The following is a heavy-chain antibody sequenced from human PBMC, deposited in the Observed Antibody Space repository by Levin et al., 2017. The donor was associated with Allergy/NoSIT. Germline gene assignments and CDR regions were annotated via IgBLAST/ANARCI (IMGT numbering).Heavy chain of an antibody. V-gene: IGHV4-59*01. D-gene: IGHD2-2*01. Sequence: SETLSLTCTVSGGSISNYYWSWIRQPPGKGLEWIGSIYYSGSTNYNPSLNSRVTLSVDTSENQFSLKLRSVTAADTAVYYCARAPTDYYTSGGELTSWPTGFDCWGQGTLVTVSS. J-gene: IGHJ4*02. CDR2: IYYSGST. CDR1: GGSISNYY. CDR3: ARAPTDYYTSGGELTSWPTGFDC.